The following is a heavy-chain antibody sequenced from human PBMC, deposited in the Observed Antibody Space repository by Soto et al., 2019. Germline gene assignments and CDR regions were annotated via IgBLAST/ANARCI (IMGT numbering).Heavy chain of an antibody. J-gene: IGHJ4*02. D-gene: IGHD2-15*01. V-gene: IGHV4-61*01. CDR2: IYYSGST. Sequence: PSETLSLTCTVSGGSVSSGSYYWSWIRQPPGKGLEWIGYIYYSGSTNYNPSLKSRVTISVDTSKNQFSLKLSSVTAADTAVYYCARVTKLPTYYFDSWGQGTLVTVSS. CDR3: ARVTKLPTYYFDS. CDR1: GGSVSSGSYY.